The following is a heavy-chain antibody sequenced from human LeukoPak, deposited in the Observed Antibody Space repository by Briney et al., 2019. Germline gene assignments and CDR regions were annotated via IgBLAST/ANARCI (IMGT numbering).Heavy chain of an antibody. V-gene: IGHV4-61*02. CDR2: IYTSGST. Sequence: SETLSLTCTVSGGSISSGSYYWSWIRQPAGKGLEWIGRIYTSGSTNYNPSLKSRVTISVDTSKNQFSLKLSSVTAADTAVYYCARDFPASMIVVVITTGDAFDIWGQGTMVTVSS. CDR1: GGSISSGSYY. CDR3: ARDFPASMIVVVITTGDAFDI. J-gene: IGHJ3*02. D-gene: IGHD3-22*01.